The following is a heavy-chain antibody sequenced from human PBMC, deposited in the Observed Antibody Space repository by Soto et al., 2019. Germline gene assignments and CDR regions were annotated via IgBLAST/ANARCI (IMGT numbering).Heavy chain of an antibody. CDR1: GGSVSSGSYY. CDR3: AREWYYGSGSYFDV. Sequence: QVQLQESGPGLVKLAETLSLTCTVSGGSVSSGSYYWSWIRQPPGKGLEWIGYMSYSGSTNYNPSLTSRVTISVDTSKNQFSLKLSSVTAADTAVYYCAREWYYGSGSYFDVWGQGTTVTVSS. CDR2: MSYSGST. J-gene: IGHJ6*02. D-gene: IGHD3-10*01. V-gene: IGHV4-61*01.